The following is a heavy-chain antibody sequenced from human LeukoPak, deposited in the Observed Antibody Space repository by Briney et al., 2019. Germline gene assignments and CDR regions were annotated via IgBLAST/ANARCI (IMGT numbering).Heavy chain of an antibody. D-gene: IGHD2-2*01. J-gene: IGHJ5*02. V-gene: IGHV3-53*01. CDR3: AKYPDIVVVPAAINH. CDR1: GFTVSSNY. Sequence: PGGSLRLSCAASGFTVSSNYMSWVRQAPGKGLEWVSVIYSGGSTYYADSVKGRFTISRDNSKNTLYLQMNSLRAEDTAVYYCAKYPDIVVVPAAINHWGQGTLVTVSS. CDR2: IYSGGST.